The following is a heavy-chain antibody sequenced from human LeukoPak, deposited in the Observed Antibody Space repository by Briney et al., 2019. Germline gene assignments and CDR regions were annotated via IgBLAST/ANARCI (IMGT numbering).Heavy chain of an antibody. Sequence: TLSLTCTVSGGSISSGDYYWSWIRQPPGKALEWLARIDWDDDKYYSTSLKTRLTISKDTSKNQVVLTMTNMDPVDTATYYCAQLNRATGRSYWGQGTLVTVSS. J-gene: IGHJ4*02. V-gene: IGHV2-70*11. CDR2: IDWDDDK. D-gene: IGHD1-1*01. CDR3: AQLNRATGRSY. CDR1: GGSISSGDYY.